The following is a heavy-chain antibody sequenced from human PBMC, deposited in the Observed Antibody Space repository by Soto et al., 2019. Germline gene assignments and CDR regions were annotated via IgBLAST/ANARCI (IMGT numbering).Heavy chain of an antibody. D-gene: IGHD3-9*01. CDR1: GFTFSSYA. Sequence: EVQLLESGGGLVQPGGSLRLSCAASGFTFSSYAMSWVRQAPGKGLEWVSAISGSGGSTYYADSVKGRFTFSRDNSKNTLSMQMNSLRAEDTDVYYCAKSHDWYAELDYWGQCTLVTVSS. CDR2: ISGSGGST. J-gene: IGHJ4*02. V-gene: IGHV3-23*01. CDR3: AKSHDWYAELDY.